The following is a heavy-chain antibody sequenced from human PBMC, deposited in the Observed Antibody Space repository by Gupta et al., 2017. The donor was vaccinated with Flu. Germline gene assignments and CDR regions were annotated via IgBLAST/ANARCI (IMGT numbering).Heavy chain of an antibody. Sequence: YAMHWVRQAPGKGLEWVASISYDGATKYYTDSVKGRFTSSRDNSKNTVTVQMDRLRPEDTAVYYCARSVGAAIRGNYCDYWGQGTRVTVSS. J-gene: IGHJ4*02. D-gene: IGHD1-26*01. CDR3: ARSVGAAIRGNYCDY. CDR1: YA. V-gene: IGHV3-30-3*01. CDR2: ISYDGATK.